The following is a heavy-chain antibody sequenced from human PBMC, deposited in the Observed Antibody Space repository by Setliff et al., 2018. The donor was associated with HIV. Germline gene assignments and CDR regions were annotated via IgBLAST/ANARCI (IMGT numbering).Heavy chain of an antibody. CDR3: AKLGGSGSYSNAFDY. CDR2: ISDGGGGT. D-gene: IGHD3-10*01. CDR1: GFTFNNCA. Sequence: GESLKISCAASGFTFNNCAMIWVRQAPGKGLEWVSAISDGGGGTDYADSVKGRFTISRDNSRNTLYLQMNSLRAEDTAVYFCAKLGGSGSYSNAFDYWGQGTLVTVSS. J-gene: IGHJ4*02. V-gene: IGHV3-23*01.